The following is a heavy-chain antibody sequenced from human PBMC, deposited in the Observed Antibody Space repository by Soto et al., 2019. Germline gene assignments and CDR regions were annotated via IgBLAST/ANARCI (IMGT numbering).Heavy chain of an antibody. V-gene: IGHV1-2*04. J-gene: IGHJ5*02. Sequence: QVQLVQSGAEVIQPGASVKVSCKASGYTFTGHYIHWVRQAPGQGLEWLGRINPKSGGTKNAQKFQAWVTMTRDTSITTAYMELSRLKSDDTAVYYCARNVDYFDPWGQGTLVTVSS. CDR2: INPKSGGT. CDR3: ARNVDYFDP. CDR1: GYTFTGHY. D-gene: IGHD4-17*01.